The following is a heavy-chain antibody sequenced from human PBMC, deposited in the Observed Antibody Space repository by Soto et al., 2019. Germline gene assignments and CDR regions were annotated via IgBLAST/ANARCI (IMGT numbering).Heavy chain of an antibody. Sequence: EEQLVESGGGLAQPGGSLRLSCAASGFSFSTYALHWVRQAPGKGLEWVSGITKNGGGTYYAEFVKGRFTISRDNSQNTLYLQMDSLRVEDTALYYCAKGSWKGDFWGQGTLVTVSS. CDR2: ITKNGGGT. CDR3: AKGSWKGDF. CDR1: GFSFSTYA. J-gene: IGHJ4*02. V-gene: IGHV3-23*04. D-gene: IGHD1-1*01.